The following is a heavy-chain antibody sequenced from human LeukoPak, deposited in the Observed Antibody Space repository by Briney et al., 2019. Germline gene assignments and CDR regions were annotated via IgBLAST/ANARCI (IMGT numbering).Heavy chain of an antibody. CDR3: AKVSGGGLYYDGMDV. D-gene: IGHD1-14*01. CDR2: ISGSGGTT. Sequence: GGSLRLSCAASGFTFNNYAMNWVRQAPGKGLEWVSVISGSGGTTYYADSVKGRFTISRDSSKNTLYLQMNSLRAEDTAVYYCAKVSGGGLYYDGMDVWGQGTTVTISS. CDR1: GFTFNNYA. J-gene: IGHJ6*02. V-gene: IGHV3-23*01.